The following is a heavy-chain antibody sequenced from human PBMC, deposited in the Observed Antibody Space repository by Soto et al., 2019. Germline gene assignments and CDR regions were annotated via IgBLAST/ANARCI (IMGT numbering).Heavy chain of an antibody. Sequence: QVQLVESGGGVVQPGRSLRLSCAASGFTFSSYGMHWVRQAPGKGLEWVAVIWYDGSNKYYADSVKGRFTISRDNSKNTLYLQMNSLRAEDTAVYYCARAIAVAGMEWDYWGQGTLVTVSS. J-gene: IGHJ4*02. CDR3: ARAIAVAGMEWDY. D-gene: IGHD6-19*01. CDR1: GFTFSSYG. V-gene: IGHV3-33*01. CDR2: IWYDGSNK.